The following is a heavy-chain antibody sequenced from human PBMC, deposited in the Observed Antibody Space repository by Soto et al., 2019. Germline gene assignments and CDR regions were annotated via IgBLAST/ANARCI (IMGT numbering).Heavy chain of an antibody. CDR2: IRSKANSYAT. V-gene: IGHV3-73*01. CDR1: GFTFSGSA. Sequence: ESGGGLVQPGGSLKLSCAASGFTFSGSAMHWVRQASGKGLEWVGRIRSKANSYATAYAASVKGRFTISRDDSKNTAYLQMNSLKTEDTAVYYCTRLDSSSSGIDYWGQGTLVTVSS. CDR3: TRLDSSSSGIDY. J-gene: IGHJ4*02. D-gene: IGHD6-6*01.